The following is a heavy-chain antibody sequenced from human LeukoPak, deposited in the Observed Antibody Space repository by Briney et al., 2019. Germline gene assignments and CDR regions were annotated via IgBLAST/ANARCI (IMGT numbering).Heavy chain of an antibody. CDR3: AKDIGRYGDFVGWFDP. Sequence: PGGSLRLSCVASGFTFDDYAMHWVRQAPGKCLEWVSGISWNSGNIAYGDSVKGRFTISRDNAKNSLFLQMNNLRPEDTAFYYCAKDIGRYGDFVGWFDPWGHGTLVTVSS. CDR1: GFTFDDYA. V-gene: IGHV3-9*01. J-gene: IGHJ5*02. CDR2: ISWNSGNI. D-gene: IGHD4-17*01.